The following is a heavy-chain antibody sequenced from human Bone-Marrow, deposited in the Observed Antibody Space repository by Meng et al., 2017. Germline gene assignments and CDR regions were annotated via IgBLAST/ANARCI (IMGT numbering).Heavy chain of an antibody. CDR2: IIPIFGTA. Sequence: QVQLVQSGAVVKKPGSSVKVSCKASGGTFSSYAISWVRQAPGQGLEWMGGIIPIFGTANYAQKFQGRVTITTDESTSTAYMELSSLRSEDTAVYYCARVYEYSSSWYQRWFDPWGQGTLVTVSS. J-gene: IGHJ5*02. CDR3: ARVYEYSSSWYQRWFDP. CDR1: GGTFSSYA. D-gene: IGHD6-13*01. V-gene: IGHV1-69*01.